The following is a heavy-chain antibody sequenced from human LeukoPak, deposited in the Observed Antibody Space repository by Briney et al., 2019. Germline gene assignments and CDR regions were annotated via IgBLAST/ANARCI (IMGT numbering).Heavy chain of an antibody. CDR1: GLTFSSYS. Sequence: GGSLRLSCVVSGLTFSSYSMSWVRQAPGKGLEWVSAISGSGGYTYYADSVKGRFTISRDNSKNTLYLQMNSLRAEDTAIYYCAKAEGKNPTGGRWLDWGQGTLVTVSS. CDR3: AKAEGKNPTGGRWLD. J-gene: IGHJ4*02. D-gene: IGHD6-19*01. CDR2: ISGSGGYT. V-gene: IGHV3-23*01.